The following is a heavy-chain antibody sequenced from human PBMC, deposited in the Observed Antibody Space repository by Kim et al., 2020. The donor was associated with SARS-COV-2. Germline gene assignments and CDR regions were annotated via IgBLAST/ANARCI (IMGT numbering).Heavy chain of an antibody. CDR3: AKGVIHSGFDY. V-gene: IGHV3-23*01. CDR2: ISWDGTRT. J-gene: IGHJ4*02. CDR1: GFTFSTSP. Sequence: GGSLRLSCVASGFTFSTSPMGWVRQAPGKGLEWVSRISWDGTRTYYADSVKGRVTMSSDKSKNMLYLHMNSLRVEDTAVSYCAKGVIHSGFDYWGQGTQV. D-gene: IGHD1-26*01.